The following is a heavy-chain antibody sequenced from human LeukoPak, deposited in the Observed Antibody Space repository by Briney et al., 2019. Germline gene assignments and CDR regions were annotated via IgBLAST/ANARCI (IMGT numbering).Heavy chain of an antibody. V-gene: IGHV4-61*02. D-gene: IGHD3-22*01. Sequence: RASQTLSLTCTVSGGSISSGSYYWSWIRQPAGKGLEWIGRIYTSGSTKYNTSLKSRVTISVDTSKNQFSLKLSSVTAADTAVYSCARADHDYYDSSGYLGYWGQGTLVTVSS. CDR2: IYTSGST. J-gene: IGHJ4*02. CDR3: ARADHDYYDSSGYLGY. CDR1: GGSISSGSYY.